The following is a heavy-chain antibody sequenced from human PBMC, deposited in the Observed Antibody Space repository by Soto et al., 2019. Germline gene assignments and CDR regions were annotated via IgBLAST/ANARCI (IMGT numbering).Heavy chain of an antibody. D-gene: IGHD4-17*01. CDR1: GGTFSSYT. V-gene: IGHV1-69*04. J-gene: IGHJ6*03. CDR3: ARDSLMTTVTFYYYYYYMDV. CDR2: IIPILGIA. Sequence: SVKVSCKASGGTFSSYTISWVRQAPGQGLEWMGRIIPILGIANYAQKFQGRVTITADKSTSTAYMELSSLRSEDTAVYYCARDSLMTTVTFYYYYYYMDVWGKGTTVTVSS.